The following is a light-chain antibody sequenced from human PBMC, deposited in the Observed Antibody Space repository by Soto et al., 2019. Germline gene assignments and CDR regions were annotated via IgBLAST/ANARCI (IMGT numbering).Light chain of an antibody. Sequence: QSVLTQPPSASGTPGQRVTISCSGSGSNIGTNYVYWYQQFPGTAPKLLIYKNNQRPSGVPDRFSGSMSGTSASLAISGLRSEDEAEYYCAAWDDSLRVFGGGTKVTVL. CDR2: KNN. CDR3: AAWDDSLRV. J-gene: IGLJ3*02. CDR1: GSNIGTNY. V-gene: IGLV1-47*01.